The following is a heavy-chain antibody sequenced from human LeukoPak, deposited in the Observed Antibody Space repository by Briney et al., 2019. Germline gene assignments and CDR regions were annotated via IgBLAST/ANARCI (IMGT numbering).Heavy chain of an antibody. CDR3: ARTVIKYSSSSKINWFDP. CDR1: GYTLTELS. J-gene: IGHJ5*02. V-gene: IGHV1-2*02. D-gene: IGHD6-6*01. Sequence: ASVKVSCKVSGYTLTELSMHWVRQAPGQGLEWMGWINPNSGGTNYAQKFQGRVTMTRDTSISTAYMELSRLRSDDTAVYYCARTVIKYSSSSKINWFDPWGQGTLVTVSS. CDR2: INPNSGGT.